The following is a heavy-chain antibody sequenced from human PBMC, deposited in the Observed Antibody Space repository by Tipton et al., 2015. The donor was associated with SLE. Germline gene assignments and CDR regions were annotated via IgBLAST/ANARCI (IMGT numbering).Heavy chain of an antibody. D-gene: IGHD3-3*01. CDR3: ARVCRYDFWSGYLYYYYGMDV. Sequence: TLPLTCTVSGGSISSHYWSWIRQPPGKGLEWIGYIYYSGSTNYHPSLKSRVTISVDTSKNQFSLKLSSVTAADTAVYYCARVCRYDFWSGYLYYYYGMDVWGQGTTVTVSS. CDR2: IYYSGST. V-gene: IGHV4-59*11. J-gene: IGHJ6*02. CDR1: GGSISSHY.